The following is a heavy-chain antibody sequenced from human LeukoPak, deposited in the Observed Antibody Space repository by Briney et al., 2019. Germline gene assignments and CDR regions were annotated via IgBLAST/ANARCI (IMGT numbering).Heavy chain of an antibody. J-gene: IGHJ4*02. V-gene: IGHV4-39*01. CDR3: ARHSGYSYIHFDY. Sequence: PSETLSLTCTVSGGSISSSTDYWGWIRQPPGKGLEWIGNVYYSGNTYYNPSLKSRVTISVDTSKNQFSLKLSSVTAADTAVYYCARHSGYSYIHFDYWGQGTLVTVSS. D-gene: IGHD5-18*01. CDR2: VYYSGNT. CDR1: GGSISSSTDY.